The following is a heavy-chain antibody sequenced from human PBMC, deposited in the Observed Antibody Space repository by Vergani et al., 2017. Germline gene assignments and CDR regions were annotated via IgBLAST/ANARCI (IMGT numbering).Heavy chain of an antibody. D-gene: IGHD3-10*01. Sequence: VQLVESGGGVVQPGRSLRLSCAASGFTFSSYAMHWVRQAPGKGLEWVAVISYDGSNKYYADSVKGRFTISRDNAKNSLYLQMNSLRAEDTAVYYCARETGGSGSYSAYWGQGTLVTVSS. CDR2: ISYDGSNK. CDR3: ARETGGSGSYSAY. V-gene: IGHV3-30-3*01. J-gene: IGHJ4*02. CDR1: GFTFSSYA.